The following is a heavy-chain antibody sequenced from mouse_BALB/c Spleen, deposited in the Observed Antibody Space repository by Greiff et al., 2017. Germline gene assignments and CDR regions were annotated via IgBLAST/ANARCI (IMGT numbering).Heavy chain of an antibody. V-gene: IGHV2-9*02. CDR1: GFSLTSYG. Sequence: VMLVESGPGLVAPSQSLSITCTVSGFSLTSYGVHWVRQPPGKGLEWLGVIWAGGSTNYNSALMSRLSISKDNSKSQVFLKMNSLQTDDTAMYYCARDLGYGNAMDYWGQGTSVTVSS. D-gene: IGHD2-1*01. CDR3: ARDLGYGNAMDY. CDR2: IWAGGST. J-gene: IGHJ4*01.